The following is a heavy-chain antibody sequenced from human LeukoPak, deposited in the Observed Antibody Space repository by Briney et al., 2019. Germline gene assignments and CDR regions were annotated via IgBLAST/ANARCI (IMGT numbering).Heavy chain of an antibody. D-gene: IGHD3-22*01. CDR3: ANAPLAHDSKGELGY. CDR2: ISGSGGST. V-gene: IGHV3-23*01. J-gene: IGHJ4*02. CDR1: GFTFSSYA. Sequence: GGSLRLSCAASGFTFSSYAMSWVRQAPGKGLEWVSAISGSGGSTYYADSVKGRFTISRDNSKNTLYLQMNSLRVEDTAVYYCANAPLAHDSKGELGYWGQGTLVTVSS.